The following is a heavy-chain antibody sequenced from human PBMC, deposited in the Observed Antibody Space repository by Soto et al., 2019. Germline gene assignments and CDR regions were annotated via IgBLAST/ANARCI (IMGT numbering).Heavy chain of an antibody. CDR1: GFTFSTYS. J-gene: IGHJ5*02. Sequence: PGGSLRLSCAASGFTFSTYSMNWVRQAPGKGLEWVSFISSSSSYIYYADSVKGRFTISRDNAKDSLFLQMNSLRVEDTAVYYCARAITARPEGFDPWGQGTLVTVSS. D-gene: IGHD6-6*01. V-gene: IGHV3-21*01. CDR2: ISSSSSYI. CDR3: ARAITARPEGFDP.